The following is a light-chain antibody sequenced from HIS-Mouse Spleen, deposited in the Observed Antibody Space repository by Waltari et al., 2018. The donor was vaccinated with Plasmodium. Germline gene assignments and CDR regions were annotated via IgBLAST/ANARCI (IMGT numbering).Light chain of an antibody. CDR2: GAS. J-gene: IGKJ5*01. CDR3: QQYNNWLST. V-gene: IGKV3-15*01. CDR1: QSVSSN. Sequence: EIVMTQSPATLSVSPGERATLSCRASQSVSSNLAWYQQKPGQAPMLLIYGASNRATGVPARFSGSGSGTDFTLTISSMQSEDFAVYYCQQYNNWLSTFGQGTRLEIK.